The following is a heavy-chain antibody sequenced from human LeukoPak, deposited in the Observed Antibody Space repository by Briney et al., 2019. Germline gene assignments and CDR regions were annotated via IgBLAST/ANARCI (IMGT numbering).Heavy chain of an antibody. D-gene: IGHD3-22*01. CDR1: GYTFTSYG. Sequence: GASVKVSCKASGYTFTSYGISWVRQAPGQGLEWMGWIRAYNGNTNYAQKLQGRVTMTTDTSTSTAYMELRSLRSDDTAVYYCARDRPRNYDSSGYYSDYWGQGTLVTVSS. CDR3: ARDRPRNYDSSGYYSDY. V-gene: IGHV1-18*01. J-gene: IGHJ4*02. CDR2: IRAYNGNT.